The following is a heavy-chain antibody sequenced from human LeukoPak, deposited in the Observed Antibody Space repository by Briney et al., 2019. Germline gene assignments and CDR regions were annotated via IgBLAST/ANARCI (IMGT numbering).Heavy chain of an antibody. CDR1: GGSFSGYY. CDR3: ARGRYLTTSGGAAAGFLVY. Sequence: PSETLSLTCAVSGGSFSGYYWNWIRQSPGKGLEWIGEINHSGSTHYNPSLKSRVTISVDTSQKQFSLRLTSVTAADTAVYYCARGRYLTTSGGAAAGFLVYWGQGSLVTVST. CDR2: INHSGST. J-gene: IGHJ4*02. D-gene: IGHD6-13*01. V-gene: IGHV4-34*01.